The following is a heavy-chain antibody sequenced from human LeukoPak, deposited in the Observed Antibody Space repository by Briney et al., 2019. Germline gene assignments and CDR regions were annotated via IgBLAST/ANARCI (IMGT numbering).Heavy chain of an antibody. J-gene: IGHJ5*02. Sequence: ASVKVSCKASGYTFTGYYMHWVRQAPGQGLEWMGWINPNSGGTNYAQKFQGRVTMTRDTSISTAYMELSSLRSEDTAVYYCARVDQGYCRFDPWGQGTLVTVSS. V-gene: IGHV1-2*02. D-gene: IGHD2-15*01. CDR1: GYTFTGYY. CDR3: ARVDQGYCRFDP. CDR2: INPNSGGT.